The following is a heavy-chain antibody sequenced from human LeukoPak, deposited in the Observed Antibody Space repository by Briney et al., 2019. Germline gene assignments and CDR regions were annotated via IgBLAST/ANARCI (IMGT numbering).Heavy chain of an antibody. CDR3: ARGLASGYPPIPFDY. J-gene: IGHJ4*02. Sequence: SETLSLTCTVSGYSISSGYFWGWIRQPPGKGLEWIGTIYNSGSTYYNASLESRVTISVDTSKIQFSLNLSSVTAADTAIYYCARGLASGYPPIPFDYWGQGTQLTVSS. D-gene: IGHD3-3*01. CDR2: IYNSGST. V-gene: IGHV4-38-2*02. CDR1: GYSISSGYF.